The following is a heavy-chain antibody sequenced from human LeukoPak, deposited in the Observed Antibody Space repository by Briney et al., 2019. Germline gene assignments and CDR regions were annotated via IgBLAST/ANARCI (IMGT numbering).Heavy chain of an antibody. CDR2: ISSSSSSYI. CDR1: GFTFSSYS. D-gene: IGHD2-2*01. V-gene: IGHV3-21*01. CDR3: ARSRVRGCSSTGCYGDDNYYYYGMDV. Sequence: PGGSLRLSCAASGFTFSSYSMNWVRQAPGKGLEWVSSISSSSSSYIYYADSVKGRFTISRDNAKNSLYLQMNSLRAEDTAVYYCARSRVRGCSSTGCYGDDNYYYYGMDVWGQGTTVTVSS. J-gene: IGHJ6*02.